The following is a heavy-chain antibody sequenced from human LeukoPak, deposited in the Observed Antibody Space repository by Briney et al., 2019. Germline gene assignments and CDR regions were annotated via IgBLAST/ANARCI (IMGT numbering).Heavy chain of an antibody. CDR1: GFTFSNYA. CDR3: ARAGSSFAWVWFDP. Sequence: AGGSLRLSCAASGFTFSNYAMHWVRQAPGKGPEYVSTISSDGGSTSYANSVKGRFTISRDNSKNTLYLQMGSLRAEDMAVYYCARAGSSFAWVWFDPWGQGTLVSVSS. V-gene: IGHV3-64*01. J-gene: IGHJ5*02. CDR2: ISSDGGST. D-gene: IGHD6-13*01.